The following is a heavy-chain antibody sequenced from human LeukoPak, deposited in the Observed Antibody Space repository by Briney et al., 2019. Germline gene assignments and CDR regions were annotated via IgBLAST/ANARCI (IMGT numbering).Heavy chain of an antibody. CDR2: INHSGST. D-gene: IGHD3-3*01. Sequence: SETLSLTCAVYGGSFSGYYWSWIRQPPGKGREWIGEINHSGSTNYNPSLKRRVTISVDKSKNQFSLKLSSVTAADTAVYYCARVKGTARLFIFGMDVWGQGTTVTVSS. V-gene: IGHV4-34*01. CDR3: ARVKGTARLFIFGMDV. CDR1: GGSFSGYY. J-gene: IGHJ6*02.